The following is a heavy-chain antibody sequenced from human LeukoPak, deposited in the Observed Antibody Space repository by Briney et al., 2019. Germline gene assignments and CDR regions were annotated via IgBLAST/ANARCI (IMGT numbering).Heavy chain of an antibody. Sequence: ASVKVSCKASGYTFTIYYMHWVRQAPGQGLEWMGIINPSGGSTSYAQKFQGRVTMTRDMSTSTVYMELSSLRSEDTAVYYCASSLEWLGWFDPWGQGTLVTVSS. V-gene: IGHV1-46*01. CDR3: ASSLEWLGWFDP. CDR2: INPSGGST. CDR1: GYTFTIYY. D-gene: IGHD3-3*01. J-gene: IGHJ5*02.